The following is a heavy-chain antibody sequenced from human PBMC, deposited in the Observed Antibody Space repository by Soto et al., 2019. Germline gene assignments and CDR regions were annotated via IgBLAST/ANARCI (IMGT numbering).Heavy chain of an antibody. V-gene: IGHV3-15*01. D-gene: IGHD3-16*02. CDR3: TTGNDYVWGSYRSFDY. CDR1: GFTFCNAW. CDR2: IKSKTDGGTT. J-gene: IGHJ4*02. Sequence: EVQLVESGGGLVKPGGSLRLSCAASGFTFCNAWMSWVRQAPGKGLEWVGRIKSKTDGGTTDYAAPVKGRFTISRDDSKNTLYLQMNSLKTEDTAVYYCTTGNDYVWGSYRSFDYWGQGTLVTVSS.